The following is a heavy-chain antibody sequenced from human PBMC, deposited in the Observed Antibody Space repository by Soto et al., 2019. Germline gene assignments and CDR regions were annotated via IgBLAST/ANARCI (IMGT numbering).Heavy chain of an antibody. V-gene: IGHV5-51*01. J-gene: IGHJ4*02. CDR2: IYPGDSDT. Sequence: GESLKISCQTSGYSFTSYWIGWVRQMPGKGLEWMGIIYPGDSDTRYSPSFQGQVTISADKSISTAYLQWSSLKASDTAMYYCARHGFSLSSSWFRGGFGYWGQGTLVTVSS. CDR3: ARHGFSLSSSWFRGGFGY. CDR1: GYSFTSYW. D-gene: IGHD6-13*01.